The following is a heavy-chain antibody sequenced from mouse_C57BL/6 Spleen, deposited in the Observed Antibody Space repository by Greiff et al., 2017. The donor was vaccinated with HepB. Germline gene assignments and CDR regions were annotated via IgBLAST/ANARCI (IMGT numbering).Heavy chain of an antibody. J-gene: IGHJ4*01. Sequence: VQLQQPGAELVKPGASVKLSCKASGYTFTSYWMQWVKQRPGQGLEWIGEIDPSDSYTNYNQKFKAKATLTVDTSSSTAYMQLSSLTSEDSAVYYCAAYGGAMDYWGQGTSVTVSS. CDR1: GYTFTSYW. D-gene: IGHD1-1*01. CDR3: AAYGGAMDY. CDR2: IDPSDSYT. V-gene: IGHV1-50*01.